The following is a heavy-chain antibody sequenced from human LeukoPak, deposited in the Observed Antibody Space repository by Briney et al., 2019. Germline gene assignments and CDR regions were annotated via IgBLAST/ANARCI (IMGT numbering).Heavy chain of an antibody. V-gene: IGHV3-23*01. D-gene: IGHD6-6*01. CDR3: AAPPRAGARPPYDY. Sequence: SGGSPRLSCATSGFTFSSYGMSWVRQAPGKGLEWISAISAGGDSTYYADSVRGRFTISKDESKTTLFLQMNSLRAEDTAIYYCAAPPRAGARPPYDYWGHGAQVTVSS. J-gene: IGHJ4*01. CDR1: GFTFSSYG. CDR2: ISAGGDST.